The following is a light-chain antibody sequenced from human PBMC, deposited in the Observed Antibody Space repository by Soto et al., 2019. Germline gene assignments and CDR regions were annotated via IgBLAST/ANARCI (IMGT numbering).Light chain of an antibody. Sequence: QSVLNQPASVSGSPGQSITISCTGTSSDIGSYNLVSWFQQHPGKAPKVLIYDVNKRPSGVSNRFSGSKSGNTTSLTISGLQAGDEADYYCCSYAGSSTFVFGIGTKVTVL. CDR1: SSDIGSYNL. J-gene: IGLJ1*01. CDR3: CSYAGSSTFV. CDR2: DVN. V-gene: IGLV2-23*02.